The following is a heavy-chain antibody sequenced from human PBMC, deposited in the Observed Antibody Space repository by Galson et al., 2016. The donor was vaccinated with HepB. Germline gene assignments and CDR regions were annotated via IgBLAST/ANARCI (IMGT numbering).Heavy chain of an antibody. CDR2: ISYDGSNK. D-gene: IGHD2-2*01. J-gene: IGHJ4*02. CDR3: AKDGRIYCSSASCHDHFHY. V-gene: IGHV3-30*18. Sequence: LRLSCAASGFSFSSYGMHWVRQAPGKGLEWVAFISYDGSNKKYADSAKGRFTISRDNSKKTLYLQMNSLRAEDTAVYYCAKDGRIYCSSASCHDHFHYWGQGTLVTVSS. CDR1: GFSFSSYG.